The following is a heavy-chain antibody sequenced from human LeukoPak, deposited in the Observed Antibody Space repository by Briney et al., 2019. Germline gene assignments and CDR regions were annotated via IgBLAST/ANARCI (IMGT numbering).Heavy chain of an antibody. CDR2: MNPNSGNT. Sequence: ASLTVSFTASGYTFTIYDINWMRQAPGQRLERVGWMNPNSGNTGYTQTFQGKLTMTRNTSIKTAYMELSSLRSEDTAVYYCARRFYDNLTGHTWYDYWGQGTLVTVSS. D-gene: IGHD3-9*01. CDR1: GYTFTIYD. V-gene: IGHV1-8*01. CDR3: ARRFYDNLTGHTWYDY. J-gene: IGHJ4*02.